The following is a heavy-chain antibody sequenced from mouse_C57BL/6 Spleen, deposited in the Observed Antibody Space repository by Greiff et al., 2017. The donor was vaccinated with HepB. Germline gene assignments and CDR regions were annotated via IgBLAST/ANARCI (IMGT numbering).Heavy chain of an antibody. D-gene: IGHD2-4*01. CDR2: INPNNGGT. Sequence: EVKLQQPGPELVKPGASVKIPCKASGYTFTDYNMDWVKQSHGKSLEWIGDINPNNGGTIYNQKFKGKATLTVDKSSSTAYMELRSLTAEDTAVYYWARSYDYGEEYAMDYWGQGTSVTVSS. CDR1: GYTFTDYN. V-gene: IGHV1-18*01. J-gene: IGHJ4*01. CDR3: ARSYDYGEEYAMDY.